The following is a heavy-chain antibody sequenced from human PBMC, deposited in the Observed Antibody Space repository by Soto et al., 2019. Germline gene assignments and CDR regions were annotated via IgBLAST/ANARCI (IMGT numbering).Heavy chain of an antibody. D-gene: IGHD6-6*01. CDR1: GGSISNANYY. Sequence: TLSLTCTVSGGSISNANYYWSWIRHHPGKGLEWIGYIYYTGTTYYSPSLESRVAISVDTSQNQFSLKLGAVTAADTAVYFCARDHSIIEYSSSQFDYWGQGTRVTVSS. J-gene: IGHJ4*02. CDR3: ARDHSIIEYSSSQFDY. CDR2: IYYTGTT. V-gene: IGHV4-31*03.